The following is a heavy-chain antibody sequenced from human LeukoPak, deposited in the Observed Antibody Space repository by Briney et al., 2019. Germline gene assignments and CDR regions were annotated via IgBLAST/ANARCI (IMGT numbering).Heavy chain of an antibody. D-gene: IGHD5-18*01. V-gene: IGHV1-3*01. CDR3: ARGGEYGYGYEDFDY. Sequence: ASVKVSCKASGFTFNNYAIHWVRQAPGQRLEWMGWINAGNGNTKYSQKFQGRVTITRDTSASTAYMELNSLRSEDTAVYYCARGGEYGYGYEDFDYWGQGTLVTVSS. CDR2: INAGNGNT. CDR1: GFTFNNYA. J-gene: IGHJ4*02.